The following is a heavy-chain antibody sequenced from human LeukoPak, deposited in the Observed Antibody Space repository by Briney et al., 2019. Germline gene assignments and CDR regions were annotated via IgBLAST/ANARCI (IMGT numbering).Heavy chain of an antibody. CDR2: ISAYNGNT. J-gene: IGHJ4*02. CDR1: GGTFSSYT. V-gene: IGHV1-18*01. D-gene: IGHD3-10*01. Sequence: ASVKVSCKASGGTFSSYTISWVRQAPGQGLEWMGWISAYNGNTNYAQKLQGRVTMTTDTSTSTAYMELRSLRSDDTAVYYCARAQGSGIYSRLDYWGQGTLVTVSS. CDR3: ARAQGSGIYSRLDY.